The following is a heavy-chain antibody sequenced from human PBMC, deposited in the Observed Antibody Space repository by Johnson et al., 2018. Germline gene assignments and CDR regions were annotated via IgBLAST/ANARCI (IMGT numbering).Heavy chain of an antibody. CDR3: GRATYYEGTSGLGAFDV. D-gene: IGHD3-3*01. V-gene: IGHV3-9*01. J-gene: IGHJ3*01. CDR2: INWNSDRI. Sequence: VQLQESGGGLVQPGRSLRLSCSASGFTFDDYAMHWVRQVPGEGLEWVSGINWNSDRIAYADSVKGRFTISRDNADNSLYLRMNSLRVEDTALYYCGRATYYEGTSGLGAFDVWGQGTVVTVSS. CDR1: GFTFDDYA.